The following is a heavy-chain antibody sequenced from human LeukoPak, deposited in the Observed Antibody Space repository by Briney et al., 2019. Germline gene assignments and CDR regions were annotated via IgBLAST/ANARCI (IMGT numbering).Heavy chain of an antibody. CDR3: ARDKGVLLTDAFDI. D-gene: IGHD2-21*02. CDR1: TYTFTDYY. J-gene: IGHJ3*02. Sequence: ASVKVSCKASTYTFTDYYMHWVRQATGQGLEWMGWINPNSGGTNYAQKFQGRVTMTRDTSISTAYMELSRLRSDDTAVYYCARDKGVLLTDAFDIWGQGTMVTVSS. V-gene: IGHV1-2*02. CDR2: INPNSGGT.